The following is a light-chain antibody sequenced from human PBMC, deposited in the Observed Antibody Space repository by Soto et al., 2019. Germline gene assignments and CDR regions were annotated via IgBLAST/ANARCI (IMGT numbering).Light chain of an antibody. CDR2: EVN. CDR1: SSDVGGYNY. CDR3: SSYAGNNNYV. J-gene: IGLJ1*01. V-gene: IGLV2-8*01. Sequence: QSVLTQPPSASGSPGQSVAISCTGTSSDVGGYNYVSWYQLHPGKAPKLMIYEVNLRPSGVPDRSSGSKSGNTASLTVSGLQAEDEADYYCSSYAGNNNYVFGTGTKVTVL.